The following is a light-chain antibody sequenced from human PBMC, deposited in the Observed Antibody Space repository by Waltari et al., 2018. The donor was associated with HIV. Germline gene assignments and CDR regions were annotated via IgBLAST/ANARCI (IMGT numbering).Light chain of an antibody. J-gene: IGKJ1*01. CDR1: QSITIW. CDR3: QQYNSYSPWT. Sequence: DIQMTQSPSTLSASVGDRVTITCRASQSITIWLAWYQQKPGKAPNLLIYKASTLESGVPSRFSGSGSGTEFTLTITSLQPDDFATYYCQQYNSYSPWTFGQGTKVEI. CDR2: KAS. V-gene: IGKV1-5*03.